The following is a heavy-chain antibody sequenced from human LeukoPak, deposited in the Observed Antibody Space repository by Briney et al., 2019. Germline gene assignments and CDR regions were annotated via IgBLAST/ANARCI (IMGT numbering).Heavy chain of an antibody. V-gene: IGHV3-30-3*01. J-gene: IGHJ3*02. CDR2: ISYDGSNK. CDR3: ARGQYCSSTSCYVIGAFDI. Sequence: GGSLRLSCAVSGFTFSSYAMHWVRQAPGKGLEWVAVISYDGSNKYYADSVKGRFTISRDNSKNTLYLQMNTLRAEDTALYYCARGQYCSSTSCYVIGAFDIWGQGTMVTVSS. CDR1: GFTFSSYA. D-gene: IGHD2-2*01.